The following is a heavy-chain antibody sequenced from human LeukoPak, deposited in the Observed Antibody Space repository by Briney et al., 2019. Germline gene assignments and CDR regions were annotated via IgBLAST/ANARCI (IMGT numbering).Heavy chain of an antibody. J-gene: IGHJ4*02. V-gene: IGHV1-18*04. CDR1: EHTVTSYG. Sequence: GAPGKPSYNASEHTVTSYGTSWVRQAPGHRLEWMGWISAYNGNTNYAQKLQGRVTMTTDTSTSTAYMELRSLRSDDTAVYYCARVSIAAAVFDYWGQGTLVTVSS. CDR3: ARVSIAAAVFDY. D-gene: IGHD6-13*01. CDR2: ISAYNGNT.